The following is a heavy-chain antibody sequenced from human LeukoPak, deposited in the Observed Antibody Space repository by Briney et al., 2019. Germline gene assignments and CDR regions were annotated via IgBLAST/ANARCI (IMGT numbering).Heavy chain of an antibody. Sequence: GGSLRLSCAASGFTFSSYEMNWVRQAPGKGLEWVSYISSSGSTTYYADSVKGRFTISRDNAKNSLYLQMNSLRAEDTAVYYCARDQGLRFLAPGYYGMDVWGQGTTVTVSS. CDR1: GFTFSSYE. J-gene: IGHJ6*02. D-gene: IGHD3-3*01. CDR3: ARDQGLRFLAPGYYGMDV. CDR2: ISSSGSTT. V-gene: IGHV3-48*03.